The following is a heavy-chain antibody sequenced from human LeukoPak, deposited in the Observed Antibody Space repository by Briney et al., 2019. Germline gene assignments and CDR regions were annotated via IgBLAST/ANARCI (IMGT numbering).Heavy chain of an antibody. Sequence: PGGSLRPSCAASGFTFSSYAISWVRQAPGKGLEWVSAISGSGGSTYYADSVKGRFTISRDNSKNTLYLQMNSLRAEDTAVYYCAKDRRSAITGTNGAFDYWGQGTLVTVSS. CDR3: AKDRRSAITGTNGAFDY. D-gene: IGHD1-20*01. CDR2: ISGSGGST. J-gene: IGHJ4*02. CDR1: GFTFSSYA. V-gene: IGHV3-23*01.